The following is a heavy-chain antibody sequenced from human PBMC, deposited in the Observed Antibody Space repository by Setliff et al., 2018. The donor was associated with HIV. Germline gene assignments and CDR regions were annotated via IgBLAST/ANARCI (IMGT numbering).Heavy chain of an antibody. CDR3: ARAPNWGTYFDY. CDR1: GDSISSHY. J-gene: IGHJ4*02. CDR2: IFYSGST. V-gene: IGHV4-59*11. Sequence: PSETLSLTCTVSGDSISSHYWSWIRQPPGKGLEWIGYIFYSGSTNYNPSLKSRITISVDTSKNQFSLKLSSPTAAGTAVYYCARAPNWGTYFDYWGQGTLVTVSS. D-gene: IGHD7-27*01.